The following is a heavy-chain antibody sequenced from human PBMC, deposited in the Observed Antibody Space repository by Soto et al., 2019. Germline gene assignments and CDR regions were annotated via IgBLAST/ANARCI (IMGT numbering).Heavy chain of an antibody. CDR3: ARESFYGDFDY. V-gene: IGHV1-24*01. D-gene: IGHD4-17*01. CDR1: GYTLTELS. CDR2: FDPEDGET. J-gene: IGHJ4*02. Sequence: ASVKVSWKVSGYTLTELSMHWVRQAPGKGLEWVGGFDPEDGETIYAQKFQGRVTMTEDTSTNTSYMELSSVRSEDTAVYYCARESFYGDFDYWGQGTLVTSPQ.